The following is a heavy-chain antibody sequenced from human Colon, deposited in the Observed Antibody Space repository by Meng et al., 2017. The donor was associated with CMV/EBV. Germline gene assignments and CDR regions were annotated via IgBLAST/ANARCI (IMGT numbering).Heavy chain of an antibody. CDR2: IYDTGTT. V-gene: IGHV3-53*01. CDR1: GYSISSGYY. J-gene: IGHJ5*02. D-gene: IGHD2-21*02. CDR3: ARNRLECGGDCYFADS. Sequence: ETLSLTCTVSGYSISSGYYWGWIRQPPGKGLEWLSVIYDTGTTYYADSVKGRFTVSRDESKNTVFLQMNNLRAEDTAVYYCARNRLECGGDCYFADSWGQGTLVTVSS.